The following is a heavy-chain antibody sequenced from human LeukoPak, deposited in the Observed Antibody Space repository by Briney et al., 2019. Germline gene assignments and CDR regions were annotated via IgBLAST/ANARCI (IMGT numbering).Heavy chain of an antibody. CDR3: AREVDNCSSTSCFQPSRGYYMDV. D-gene: IGHD2-2*01. V-gene: IGHV1-69*05. CDR2: IIPIFGTA. J-gene: IGHJ6*03. Sequence: ASVKVSCKTSGGTFSSYAISWVRQAPGQGLEWMGGIIPIFGTANYAQNFQGGVTITTDESMSTAYMELSSLRSEDTAVYYCAREVDNCSSTSCFQPSRGYYMDVWGKGTTVTVSS. CDR1: GGTFSSYA.